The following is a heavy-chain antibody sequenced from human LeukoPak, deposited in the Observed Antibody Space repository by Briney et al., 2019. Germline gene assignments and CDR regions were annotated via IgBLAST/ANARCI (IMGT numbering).Heavy chain of an antibody. CDR1: GFTFSDYY. J-gene: IGHJ4*02. Sequence: GGSLRLSCAASGFTFSDYYMSWIRQAPGKGLEWVSYISSSSSYTNYADSVKGRFTISRDNAKNSLYLQMNSLRAEDTAVYYCASGPLRGIDYWGQGTLVTVSS. CDR2: ISSSSSYT. D-gene: IGHD2-15*01. V-gene: IGHV3-11*03. CDR3: ASGPLRGIDY.